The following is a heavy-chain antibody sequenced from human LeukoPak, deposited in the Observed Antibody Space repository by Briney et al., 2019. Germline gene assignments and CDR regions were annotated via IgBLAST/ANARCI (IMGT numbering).Heavy chain of an antibody. CDR3: ARPANDAYSSYSWAFDS. J-gene: IGHJ4*02. Sequence: KASETLSLTCTVSGGSISSSSYYWGWIRQPPGKGLEWIGEIYHSGSTNYNPSLQSRVTLSVDKSKNQFSLKLTSVTAADTAVYYCARPANDAYSSYSWAFDSWGQGNLVTVSS. V-gene: IGHV4-39*07. D-gene: IGHD6-6*01. CDR1: GGSISSSSYY. CDR2: IYHSGST.